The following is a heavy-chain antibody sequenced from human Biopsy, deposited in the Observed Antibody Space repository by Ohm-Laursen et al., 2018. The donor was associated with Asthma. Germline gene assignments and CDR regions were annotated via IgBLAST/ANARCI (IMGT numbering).Heavy chain of an antibody. J-gene: IGHJ3*02. Sequence: SVKVSWKASGYTFINYAIHWVRQAPGQRLEWMGWINAGNGNTKYSEKFQGRVTITRDTSASTAYMDLSSLRSEDTAVYYCARTYYDFLTGQVNDALAMWGQGTVVTVSS. CDR1: GYTFINYA. D-gene: IGHD3-9*01. CDR2: INAGNGNT. CDR3: ARTYYDFLTGQVNDALAM. V-gene: IGHV1-3*01.